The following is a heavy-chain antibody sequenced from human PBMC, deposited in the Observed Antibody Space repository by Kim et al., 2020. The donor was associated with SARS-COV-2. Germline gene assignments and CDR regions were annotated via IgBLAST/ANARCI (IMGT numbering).Heavy chain of an antibody. Sequence: AQKFQGRVTITADKSTSTAYMELSSLRSEDTAVYYCASALAGNTGGDFDYWGQGTLVTVSS. J-gene: IGHJ4*02. V-gene: IGHV1-69*02. D-gene: IGHD6-19*01. CDR3: ASALAGNTGGDFDY.